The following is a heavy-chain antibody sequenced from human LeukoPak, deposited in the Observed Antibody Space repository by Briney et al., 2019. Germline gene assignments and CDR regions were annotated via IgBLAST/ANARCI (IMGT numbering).Heavy chain of an antibody. CDR2: INTSGST. V-gene: IGHV4-4*07. D-gene: IGHD2-2*01. CDR1: GGSISSYY. CDR3: AREGAPGVVVPVYYYYYMDV. Sequence: SEILSLTCTVSGGSISSYYWSWIRQPAGRGLEWIGRINTSGSTNYNPSLKSRVTMSVDTSKNQFSLKLSSVTAADTAVYYCAREGAPGVVVPVYYYYYMDVWGKGTTVTVSS. J-gene: IGHJ6*03.